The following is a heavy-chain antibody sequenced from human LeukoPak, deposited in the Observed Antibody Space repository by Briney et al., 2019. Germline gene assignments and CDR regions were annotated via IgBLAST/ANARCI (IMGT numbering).Heavy chain of an antibody. Sequence: GGSLRLSCAASGFTFSTYWMHWVRQAPGKGLVWVSRINSDGSSTSYADSVKGRFTISRDNAKNTLYLQMNSLRAEDTAVYYCARGKEVLRYFDDAFDIWGQGTMVTVSS. V-gene: IGHV3-74*01. J-gene: IGHJ3*02. D-gene: IGHD3-9*01. CDR2: INSDGSST. CDR3: ARGKEVLRYFDDAFDI. CDR1: GFTFSTYW.